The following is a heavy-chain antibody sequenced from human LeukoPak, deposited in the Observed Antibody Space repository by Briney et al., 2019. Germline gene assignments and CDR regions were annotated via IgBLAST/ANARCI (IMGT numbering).Heavy chain of an antibody. CDR2: IHDTGST. J-gene: IGHJ4*02. Sequence: SETLSLTSSVSGGSLSSHYWSWIRQPPGKGLELIGRIHDTGSTFYNPSLRGRVTISLDTSNNQFSLKLTSMTAADTAVYYCARFSSGCSTSSCYLTYWGQGTLVTVS. CDR3: ARFSSGCSTSSCYLTY. CDR1: GGSLSSHY. V-gene: IGHV4-59*11. D-gene: IGHD2-2*01.